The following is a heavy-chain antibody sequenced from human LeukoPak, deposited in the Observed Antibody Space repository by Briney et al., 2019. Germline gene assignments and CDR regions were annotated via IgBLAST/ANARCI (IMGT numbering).Heavy chain of an antibody. J-gene: IGHJ3*02. D-gene: IGHD4-17*01. CDR1: GFTFSSHA. CDR3: AKDRYGDYGPFDN. V-gene: IGHV3-64D*08. Sequence: GGSLRLSCSAAGFTFSSHAMHWVRQAPGKGLEYVSTINDNGGITYYADSVKGRFTISRDNSKNTLYLQMNNVRPEDTAVYYCAKDRYGDYGPFDNWGQGTMVTVSS. CDR2: INDNGGIT.